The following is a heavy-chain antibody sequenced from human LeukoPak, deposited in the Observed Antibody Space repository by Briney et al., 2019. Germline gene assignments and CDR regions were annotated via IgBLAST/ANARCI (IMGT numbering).Heavy chain of an antibody. D-gene: IGHD4-11*01. J-gene: IGHJ3*02. CDR1: GGSISSYY. CDR2: IYYSGST. Sequence: SETLSLTCTVSGGSISSYYWTWLRQPPGKGLEWIGYIYYSGSTNYNPSLKSRVTISVDTSKNQFSLKLNSVTAADTAMYYCATVDHSGRGTFDIWGQGTMVTVSS. V-gene: IGHV4-59*01. CDR3: ATVDHSGRGTFDI.